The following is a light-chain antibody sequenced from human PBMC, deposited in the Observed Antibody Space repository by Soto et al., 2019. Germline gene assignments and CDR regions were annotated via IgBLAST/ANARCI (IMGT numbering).Light chain of an antibody. CDR3: QQYNNRPPT. J-gene: IGKJ1*01. Sequence: EMVIIQSPAALCVCKGERASLSCRASQSVSSNLAWYQQKPGQAPRLLIYGASTRATGIPARFSGSGSGTEFTLTISSLHSQDFAVYHCQQYNNRPPTYGPGTKVDIK. CDR2: GAS. V-gene: IGKV3-15*01. CDR1: QSVSSN.